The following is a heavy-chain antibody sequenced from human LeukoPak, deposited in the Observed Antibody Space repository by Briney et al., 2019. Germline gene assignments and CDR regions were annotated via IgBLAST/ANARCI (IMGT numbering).Heavy chain of an antibody. Sequence: PGGSLRLSCAASGFTFSSYGVHWVRQAPGKGLEWVAFIRYDGSNKYYADSVKGRFTISRDNSKNTLYLQMNSLRAEDTAVYYCARENIVVVPAAHAFDIWGQGTMVTVSS. D-gene: IGHD2-2*01. J-gene: IGHJ3*02. CDR1: GFTFSSYG. V-gene: IGHV3-30*02. CDR2: IRYDGSNK. CDR3: ARENIVVVPAAHAFDI.